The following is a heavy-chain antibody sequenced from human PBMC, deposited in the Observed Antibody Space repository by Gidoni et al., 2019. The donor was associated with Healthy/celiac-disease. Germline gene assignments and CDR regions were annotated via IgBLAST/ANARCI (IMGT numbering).Heavy chain of an antibody. D-gene: IGHD5-12*01. CDR3: ARGDGWLRQIDY. CDR1: GWSFSGYY. Sequence: QVQLQQWGAGLLKPSEPLSLTCAVYGWSFSGYYWSWIRQPPGKGLEWIGGINHSGSTNYNPSLKSRVTISVDTSKNQFSLKLSSVTAADTAVYYCARGDGWLRQIDYWGQGTLVTVSS. J-gene: IGHJ4*02. V-gene: IGHV4-34*01. CDR2: INHSGST.